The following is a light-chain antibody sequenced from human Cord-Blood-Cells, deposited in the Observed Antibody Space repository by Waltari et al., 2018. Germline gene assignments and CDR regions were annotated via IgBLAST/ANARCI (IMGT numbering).Light chain of an antibody. V-gene: IGLV1-47*01. CDR3: AAWDDSLSGYV. CDR2: RNN. Sequence: QAVLTQPPSASATPGQRVTISCSGSRSNIGSNYLYWYQQLPGTAPKLLIYRNNRRPSGVPDRFSGSKSGTSASLAISGLRSEDEADYYCAAWDDSLSGYVFGTGTKVTVL. CDR1: RSNIGSNY. J-gene: IGLJ1*01.